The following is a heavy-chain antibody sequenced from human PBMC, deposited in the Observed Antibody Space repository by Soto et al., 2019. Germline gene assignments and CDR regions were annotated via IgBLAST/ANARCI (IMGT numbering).Heavy chain of an antibody. CDR1: GYTFTGYY. V-gene: IGHV1-2*02. J-gene: IGHJ6*02. Sequence: ASVKVSCKASGYTFTGYYMHWVRQAPGQGLEWMGWINPNSGGTNYAQKFQGRVTMTRDTSISTAYMELSRLRSDDTAVYYCAKGYRSGWYYYYYYGMDVWGQGTTVTVSS. CDR2: INPNSGGT. D-gene: IGHD6-19*01. CDR3: AKGYRSGWYYYYYYGMDV.